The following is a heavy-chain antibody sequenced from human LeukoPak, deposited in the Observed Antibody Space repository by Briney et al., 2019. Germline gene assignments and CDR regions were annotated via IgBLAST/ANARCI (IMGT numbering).Heavy chain of an antibody. CDR2: IYTSGST. J-gene: IGHJ6*02. D-gene: IGHD6-19*01. CDR3: AREQWLVLSYYGMDV. V-gene: IGHV4-61*02. CDR1: GGSISSGSYY. Sequence: SETLSLTCTVSGGSISSGSYYWSWIRQPAGKGLEWIGRIYTSGSTNYNPSLKSRVTISVDTSKNQFSLKLSSVTAADTAVYYCAREQWLVLSYYGMDVWGQGTTVTVSS.